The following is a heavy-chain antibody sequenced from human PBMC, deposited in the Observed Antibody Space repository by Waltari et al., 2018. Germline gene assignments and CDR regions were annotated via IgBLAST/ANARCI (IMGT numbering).Heavy chain of an antibody. Sequence: QVQLHESGPGLVKSSETLSLTCAVSGYSIRRGYYWGWLRQPPGKGLEWIGTIYQSGITYYNPSLKSRITISRDTSKNQFSLKLNSVTAADTAVYYCARHQVGGRDFEYWGQGTLVTVSS. J-gene: IGHJ4*02. CDR3: ARHQVGGRDFEY. CDR1: GYSIRRGYY. V-gene: IGHV4-38-2*01. CDR2: IYQSGIT. D-gene: IGHD1-26*01.